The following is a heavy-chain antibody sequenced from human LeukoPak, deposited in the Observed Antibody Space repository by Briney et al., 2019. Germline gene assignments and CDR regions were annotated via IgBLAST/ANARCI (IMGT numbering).Heavy chain of an antibody. V-gene: IGHV3-23*01. D-gene: IGHD3-9*01. Sequence: GGSLRLSCAASGFTFSSYAMSWVRPAPGKGLEWVSALSGSGSSTYYADAVKGRFTISRDNSKNTLYLQMNSLRAEDTAVYYCAKDELRYFDWQAPYYYYGMDVWGQGTTVTVSS. CDR3: AKDELRYFDWQAPYYYYGMDV. CDR1: GFTFSSYA. J-gene: IGHJ6*02. CDR2: LSGSGSST.